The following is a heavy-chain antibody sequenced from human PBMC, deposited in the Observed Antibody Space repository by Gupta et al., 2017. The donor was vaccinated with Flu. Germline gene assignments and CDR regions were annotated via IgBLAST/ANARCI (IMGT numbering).Heavy chain of an antibody. CDR2: ISSSGTTI. Sequence: EVHLVESGGGLVQPGGSLRLSCAASGFAFRSYSMNWVRQAPGKGLEWVSYISSSGTTIDYADSVKGRFTISRDNAKNSLYLQLNSLRAEDTAVYYCARGGYSYALAYWGQGTLVTVSS. J-gene: IGHJ4*02. V-gene: IGHV3-48*03. CDR1: GFAFRSYS. D-gene: IGHD5-18*01. CDR3: ARGGYSYALAY.